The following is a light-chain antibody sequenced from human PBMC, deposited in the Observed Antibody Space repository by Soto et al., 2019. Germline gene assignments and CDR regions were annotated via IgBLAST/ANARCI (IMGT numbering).Light chain of an antibody. Sequence: QAVVTQPPSVSGAPRERVTISCTGSSSDIGAGYRVRWYQQVPGTAPKLLIYDNTNRPSGVPARFSGSKSGTSASLAISGLQAEDEADYYCQSFDKYLSAVVFGGGTKLTVL. J-gene: IGLJ2*01. CDR1: SSDIGAGYR. CDR2: DNT. V-gene: IGLV1-40*01. CDR3: QSFDKYLSAVV.